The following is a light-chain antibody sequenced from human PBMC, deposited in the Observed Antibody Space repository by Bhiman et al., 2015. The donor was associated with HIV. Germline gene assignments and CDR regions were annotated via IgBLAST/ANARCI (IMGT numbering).Light chain of an antibody. CDR2: DVS. Sequence: QSALTQPASVSGSPGQSITISCTGTSSDVGGYNYVSWYQQHPGKAPKLMIYDVSSRPSGVSNRFSGSKSANTASLTISGLQAADEADYYCSSYTSRNTLVFGGGTKLTVL. J-gene: IGLJ3*02. V-gene: IGLV2-14*03. CDR1: SSDVGGYNY. CDR3: SSYTSRNTLV.